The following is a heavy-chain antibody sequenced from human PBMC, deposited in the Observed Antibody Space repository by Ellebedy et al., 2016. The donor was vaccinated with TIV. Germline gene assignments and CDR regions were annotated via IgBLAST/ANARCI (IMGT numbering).Heavy chain of an antibody. V-gene: IGHV4-39*07. CDR3: ARAAWTWYIDL. Sequence: MPGGSLRLSCTVSGGSIRSSTYYWAWIRQPPGKGLEWPGNIFYSGSAYYNTSLQSRVTMSVDTSKNQFSLKLNSVTAADTAVYFCARAAWTWYIDLWGRGTPVKVSS. D-gene: IGHD1-1*01. J-gene: IGHJ2*01. CDR2: IFYSGSA. CDR1: GGSIRSSTYY.